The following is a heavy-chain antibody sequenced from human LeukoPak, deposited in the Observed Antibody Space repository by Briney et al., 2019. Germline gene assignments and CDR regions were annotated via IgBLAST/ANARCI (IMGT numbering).Heavy chain of an antibody. Sequence: ASVKVSCKASGYTCTSYYMHWVRQAPGQGLEWMGIINPSGGSTSYAQKFQGRVTMTRDTSTSTVYMELSSLRSEDTAVYYCARPGSPSSGYDWHFDYWGQGTLVTVSS. D-gene: IGHD5-12*01. CDR3: ARPGSPSSGYDWHFDY. CDR1: GYTCTSYY. CDR2: INPSGGST. V-gene: IGHV1-46*01. J-gene: IGHJ4*02.